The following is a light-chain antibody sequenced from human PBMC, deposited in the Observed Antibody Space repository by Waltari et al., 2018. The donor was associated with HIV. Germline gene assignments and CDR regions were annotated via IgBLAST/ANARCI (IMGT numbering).Light chain of an antibody. Sequence: QSALTHPASVSASPGQSITISCTGPRRALREYNYVSWFQHPPTNAPKLIIFDVSYRPSGVSNRFSGSKSGNTASLTISGLQAEDEADYYCSSYTTIYTWVFGGGTKLTVL. CDR1: RRALREYNY. J-gene: IGLJ3*02. CDR2: DVS. CDR3: SSYTTIYTWV. V-gene: IGLV2-14*01.